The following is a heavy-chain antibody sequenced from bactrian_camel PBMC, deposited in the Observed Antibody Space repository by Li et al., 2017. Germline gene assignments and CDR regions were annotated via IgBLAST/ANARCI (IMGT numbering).Heavy chain of an antibody. Sequence: HVQLVESGGGWVQAGGSLTLSCTSSEFTFEDFDMAWFRQAPGNECELVSTISSDGTTYYTHSVKGRFTISQDNTKTTVFLQMNNLKPDDTAVYHCAADEDVWADHVSMCRGQGTQVTVS. D-gene: IGHD3*01. CDR2: TISSDGTT. J-gene: IGHJ4*01. CDR3: AADEDVWADHVSMC. CDR1: EFTFEDFD. V-gene: IGHV3S63*01.